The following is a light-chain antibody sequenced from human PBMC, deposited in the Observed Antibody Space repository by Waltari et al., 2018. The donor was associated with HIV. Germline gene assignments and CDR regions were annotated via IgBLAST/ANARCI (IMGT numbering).Light chain of an antibody. CDR3: SSYTSSSTWV. CDR1: SSDVGGYNY. Sequence: QSALTQPASVSGSPGQSITISCTGTSSDVGGYNYVSWYQQYPDKAPKLMIYKVSNRPAGASNRFAGSKSGNTASLTISGLQAEDEADYYCSSYTSSSTWVFGGGTKLTVL. J-gene: IGLJ3*02. CDR2: KVS. V-gene: IGLV2-14*01.